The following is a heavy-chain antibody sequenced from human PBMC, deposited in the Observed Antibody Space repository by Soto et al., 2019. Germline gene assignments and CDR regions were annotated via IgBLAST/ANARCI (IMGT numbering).Heavy chain of an antibody. D-gene: IGHD2-21*02. CDR1: GDTFSSYT. J-gene: IGHJ6*02. CDR3: ARRRYCGYDCYHKHYYGMDV. CDR2: IIPVLCTT. V-gene: IGHV1-69*08. Sequence: QVQLVQSGAEVKKPGSSVKVSCRASGDTFSSYTVNWVRQAPGRGLEWLGRIIPVLCTTDYAKKFKGRGTITADKTTNIVYMELSSLRSEDRAVYYCARRRYCGYDCYHKHYYGMDVWGQGTTVTVAS.